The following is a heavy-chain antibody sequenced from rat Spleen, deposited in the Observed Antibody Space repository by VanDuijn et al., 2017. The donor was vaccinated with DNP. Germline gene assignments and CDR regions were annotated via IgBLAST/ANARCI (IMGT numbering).Heavy chain of an antibody. D-gene: IGHD1-1*01. Sequence: EVQLVETGGGLVQPGRSLKLSCVASGFTFSNYYMAWVRQAPKKGLEWVATISASGSRTFYADPVKGRFTISRDYAKSSLYLQMNSLQSEDTATYYCARDYSGHYWGQGVMVTVSS. J-gene: IGHJ2*01. V-gene: IGHV5-22*01. CDR2: ISASGSRT. CDR3: ARDYSGHY. CDR1: GFTFSNYY.